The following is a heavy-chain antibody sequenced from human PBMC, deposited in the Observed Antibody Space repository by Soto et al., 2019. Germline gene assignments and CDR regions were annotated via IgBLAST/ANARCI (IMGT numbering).Heavy chain of an antibody. D-gene: IGHD2-15*01. Sequence: SETLSLTCTVSGGSISSYYWSWIRQPPGKGLEWIGYIYYSGSTNYNPSLKSRVTISVDTSKNQFSLKLSSVTAADTAVYYCARVYSYCSGGSCYRRRFDPWGQGTLVTVSS. CDR2: IYYSGST. CDR3: ARVYSYCSGGSCYRRRFDP. CDR1: GGSISSYY. V-gene: IGHV4-59*01. J-gene: IGHJ5*02.